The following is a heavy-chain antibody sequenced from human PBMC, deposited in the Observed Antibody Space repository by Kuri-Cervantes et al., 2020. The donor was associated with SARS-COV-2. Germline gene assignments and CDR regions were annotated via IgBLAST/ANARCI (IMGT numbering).Heavy chain of an antibody. CDR1: GFTFSSYA. J-gene: IGHJ4*02. CDR2: IRYDGSNK. CDR3: AKEKQAGKEGLLSFDY. Sequence: GESLKISCAASGFTFSSYAMNWVRQAPGKGLEWVAFIRYDGSNKYYADSVKGRFTISRDNSKNTLYLQMNSLRAEDTAVYYCAKEKQAGKEGLLSFDYWGQGTLVTVSS. V-gene: IGHV3-30*02. D-gene: IGHD1-1*01.